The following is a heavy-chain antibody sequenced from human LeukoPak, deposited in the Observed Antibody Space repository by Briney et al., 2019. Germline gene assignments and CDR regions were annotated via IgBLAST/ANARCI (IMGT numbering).Heavy chain of an antibody. D-gene: IGHD3-3*01. CDR2: ISYDGSNK. Sequence: GRSLSPSCAASGFTFSSYAMHSVRQAPGKGLEWVAVISYDGSNKYYADSVNGRFTISRDNSKNSLYLQMNSRRAEDTAVYYCARGGGHTIFGVVNLQPLGYWGQGTLVTVSS. J-gene: IGHJ4*02. CDR1: GFTFSSYA. CDR3: ARGGGHTIFGVVNLQPLGY. V-gene: IGHV3-30-3*01.